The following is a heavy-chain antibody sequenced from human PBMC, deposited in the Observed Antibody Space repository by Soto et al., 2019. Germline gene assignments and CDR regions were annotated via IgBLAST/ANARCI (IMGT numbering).Heavy chain of an antibody. CDR1: GFTFSSYA. CDR2: ISGSGGST. Sequence: EVQLLESGGGLVQPGGSLRLSCAASGFTFSSYAMGWVRQAPGKGLEWVSAISGSGGSTYYADSVKGRFTISRDNSKNTLYLQMNSLRAEDTAVYYCAKDWSPVVAVTNFDYWGQGTLVTVSS. D-gene: IGHD2-2*01. J-gene: IGHJ4*02. CDR3: AKDWSPVVAVTNFDY. V-gene: IGHV3-23*01.